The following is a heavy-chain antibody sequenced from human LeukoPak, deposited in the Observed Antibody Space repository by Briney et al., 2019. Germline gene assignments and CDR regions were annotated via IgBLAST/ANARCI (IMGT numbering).Heavy chain of an antibody. D-gene: IGHD1-26*01. V-gene: IGHV1-2*02. CDR2: INPNSGGT. J-gene: IGHJ5*02. Sequence: ASVKVSCKASGYTFTGYYMHWVRQAPGQGLEWMGWINPNSGGTNYAQNFQGRVTMTRVTSISTAYMELSRLRSDDTAVYYCARGGIVGALNWFDPWGQGTLVTVSS. CDR1: GYTFTGYY. CDR3: ARGGIVGALNWFDP.